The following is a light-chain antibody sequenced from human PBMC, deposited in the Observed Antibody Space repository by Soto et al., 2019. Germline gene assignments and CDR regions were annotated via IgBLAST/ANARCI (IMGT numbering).Light chain of an antibody. CDR2: KAS. Sequence: DIQMTQSPYTLSASVGHRVTITCRASQSISSWLAWYQQKPGKAPNLLIYKASSLESGVPSRLSGSGTGTEFTLTISSLQPEDFATYYCQQYKSYSRTFGQGTKVDIK. V-gene: IGKV1-5*03. CDR1: QSISSW. CDR3: QQYKSYSRT. J-gene: IGKJ1*01.